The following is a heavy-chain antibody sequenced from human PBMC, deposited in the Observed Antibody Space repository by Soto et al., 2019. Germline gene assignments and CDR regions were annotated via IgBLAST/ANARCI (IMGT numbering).Heavy chain of an antibody. Sequence: QVQLQQWGAGLLKPSETLSLTCAVYGGSFSGYYWSWIRQPPGKGLEWIGEINHSGSTNYNPSLKSRVTISVDTSKNQFSLKLSSVTAADTAVYYCARTGSGEYCSSTSCFYYYYMDVWGKGTTVTVSS. CDR2: INHSGST. CDR3: ARTGSGEYCSSTSCFYYYYMDV. V-gene: IGHV4-34*01. J-gene: IGHJ6*03. CDR1: GGSFSGYY. D-gene: IGHD2-2*01.